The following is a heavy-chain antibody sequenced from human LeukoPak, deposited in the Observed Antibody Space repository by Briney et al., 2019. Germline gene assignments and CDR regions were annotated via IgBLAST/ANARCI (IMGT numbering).Heavy chain of an antibody. CDR3: ARVVVVVPAAIWWFDP. Sequence: SETLSLTCAVSGGSISSSNWWSWVRQPPGKGLEWIGEIYHSGSTNYNPSLKSRVTISVDKSKNQFSLKLSSVTAADTAVYYCARVVVVVPAAIWWFDPWGQGTLVTVSS. CDR1: GGSISSSNW. V-gene: IGHV4-4*02. J-gene: IGHJ5*02. CDR2: IYHSGST. D-gene: IGHD2-2*01.